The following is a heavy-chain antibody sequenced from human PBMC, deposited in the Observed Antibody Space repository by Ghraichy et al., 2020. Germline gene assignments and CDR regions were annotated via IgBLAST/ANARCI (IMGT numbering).Heavy chain of an antibody. J-gene: IGHJ5*02. CDR1: GGSISSGGYS. V-gene: IGHV4-30-2*01. Sequence: SETLSLTCAVSGGSISSGGYSWSWIRQPPGKGLEWIGYIYHGGGTYYNPSLKSRVTISMDKSKNQFSLKINSMTAADTAVYFCAAARIQKWFSFDPWGQGTLVTVAS. D-gene: IGHD5-18*01. CDR3: AAARIQKWFSFDP. CDR2: IYHGGGT.